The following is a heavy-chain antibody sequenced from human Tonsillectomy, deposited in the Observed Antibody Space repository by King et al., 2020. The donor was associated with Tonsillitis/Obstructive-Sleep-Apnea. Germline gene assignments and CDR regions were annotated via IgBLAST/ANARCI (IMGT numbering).Heavy chain of an antibody. CDR3: ARDLYIVVIPAAVDAFDL. CDR2: ISSSGSII. CDR1: GFTFSSYE. J-gene: IGHJ3*01. V-gene: IGHV3-48*03. D-gene: IGHD2-2*01. Sequence: VQLVQSGGGLVQPGGSLRLSCAASGFTFSSYELTWVRQAPGKGLEWISFISSSGSIIYYADSVKGRFTISRDNAKNSLYLQMNSLRADDTAVYYCARDLYIVVIPAAVDAFDLWGQGTMVTVSS.